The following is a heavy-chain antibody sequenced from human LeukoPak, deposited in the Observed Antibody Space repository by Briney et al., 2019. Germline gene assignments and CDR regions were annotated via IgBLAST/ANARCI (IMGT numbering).Heavy chain of an antibody. CDR1: GFTFSSYG. CDR3: AREGLSSAWYGSR. V-gene: IGHV3-33*01. Sequence: GRSLRLSCAASGFTFSSYGMHWVRQAPGKGLEWVAVIWYDGSNKYYADSVKGRFTISRDNSKNTLYLQMNSLRAEDTAVYYCAREGLSSAWYGSRWGQGTLVTVSS. D-gene: IGHD6-19*01. J-gene: IGHJ4*02. CDR2: IWYDGSNK.